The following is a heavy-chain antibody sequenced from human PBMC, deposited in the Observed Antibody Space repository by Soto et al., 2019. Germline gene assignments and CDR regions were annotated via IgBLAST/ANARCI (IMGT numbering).Heavy chain of an antibody. CDR3: ARVTYGSGLYYYYGMDV. CDR1: GFTFSSYA. J-gene: IGHJ6*02. V-gene: IGHV3-30-3*01. D-gene: IGHD3-10*01. CDR2: ISYDGSNK. Sequence: QVQLVESGGGVVQPGRSLRLSCAASGFTFSSYAMHWVRQAPGKGLEWVAVISYDGSNKYYADSVKGRFTISRDNSKNTLYLQMNSRRAEDTAVYYCARVTYGSGLYYYYGMDVWGQGTTVTVSS.